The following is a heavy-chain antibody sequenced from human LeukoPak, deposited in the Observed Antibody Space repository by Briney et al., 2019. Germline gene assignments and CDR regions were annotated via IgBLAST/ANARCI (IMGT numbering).Heavy chain of an antibody. V-gene: IGHV4-39*07. D-gene: IGHD3-22*01. CDR2: IYYSGST. CDR1: GGSISSSSYY. J-gene: IGHJ6*03. Sequence: SETLSLTCTVSGGSISSSSYYWGWLRQPPGKGLEWIGSIYYSGSTYYNPSLKSRVTISVDTSKNQFSLKLSSVTAADTAVYYCARGLVVVRHMDVWGKGTTVTISS. CDR3: ARGLVVVRHMDV.